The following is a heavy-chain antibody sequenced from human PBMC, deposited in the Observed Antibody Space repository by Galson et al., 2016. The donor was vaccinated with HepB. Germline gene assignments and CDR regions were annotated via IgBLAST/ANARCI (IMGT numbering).Heavy chain of an antibody. V-gene: IGHV3-30*02. CDR1: GFTFSSYG. CDR2: IWYDGSNK. CDR3: AKALAGGGSDLGGVYGMDV. J-gene: IGHJ6*02. D-gene: IGHD5-12*01. Sequence: SLRLSCAAFGFTFSSYGMHWVRQAPGKGLEWVAFIWYDGSNKYYADSVKGRFTISRDTSKNTLNLQMNSLRAEDTAVYYCAKALAGGGSDLGGVYGMDVWGQGTTVTVSS.